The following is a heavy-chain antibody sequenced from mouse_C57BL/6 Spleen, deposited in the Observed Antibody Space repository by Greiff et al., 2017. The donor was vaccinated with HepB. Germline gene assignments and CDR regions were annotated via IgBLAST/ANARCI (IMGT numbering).Heavy chain of an antibody. CDR3: ASYYYGSNPEFYFDY. Sequence: QVQLQQSGPELVKPGASVKISCKASGYAFSSSWMNWVKQRPGKGLEWIGRIYPGDGDTNYNGNFKGKATLTADKSSSTAYIQLSSLTSEDSAVYFCASYYYGSNPEFYFDYWGQGTTLTVSS. D-gene: IGHD1-1*01. J-gene: IGHJ2*01. CDR1: GYAFSSSW. V-gene: IGHV1-82*01. CDR2: IYPGDGDT.